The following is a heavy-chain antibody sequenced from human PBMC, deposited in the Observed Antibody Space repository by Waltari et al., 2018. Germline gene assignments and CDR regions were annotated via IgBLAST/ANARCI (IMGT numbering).Heavy chain of an antibody. CDR1: GFTFSSYA. D-gene: IGHD2-15*01. J-gene: IGHJ4*02. Sequence: QVQLVESGGGVVQPGRSLRLSCAAHGFTFSSYAMHWVRQAPGKGLEWVAVISYDGSNKYYADSVKGRFTISRDNSKNTLYLQMNSLRAEDTAVYYCARDSGGFDYWGQGTPVTVSS. CDR2: ISYDGSNK. V-gene: IGHV3-30-3*01. CDR3: ARDSGGFDY.